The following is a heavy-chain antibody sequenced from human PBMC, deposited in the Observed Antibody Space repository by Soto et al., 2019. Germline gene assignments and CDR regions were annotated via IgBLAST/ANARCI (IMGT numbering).Heavy chain of an antibody. CDR3: ANDPSIAARQSYYYYGMDV. J-gene: IGHJ6*02. Sequence: ASVKVSCKASGYTFTSYDINWVRQATGQGLEWMGWMNPNSGNTGYAQKFQGRVTMTRNTSISTAYMELSSLRSEDTAVYYCANDPSIAARQSYYYYGMDVWGQGTTVTVSS. D-gene: IGHD6-6*01. V-gene: IGHV1-8*01. CDR2: MNPNSGNT. CDR1: GYTFTSYD.